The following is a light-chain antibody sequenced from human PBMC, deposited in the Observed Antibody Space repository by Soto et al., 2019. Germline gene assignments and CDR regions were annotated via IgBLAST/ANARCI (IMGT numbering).Light chain of an antibody. CDR3: QSYDSSLTVWV. V-gene: IGLV1-40*01. CDR1: SSNTGAGYD. Sequence: QSVLTQPPSVSGAPGHRVTLSCTGSSSNTGAGYDVHWYQQLPGTVPKLLIYANSNRPSGVPDRFSGAKSGTSASLAITVLQAEDEAEYYCQSYDSSLTVWVFGGGTKLTVI. CDR2: ANS. J-gene: IGLJ3*02.